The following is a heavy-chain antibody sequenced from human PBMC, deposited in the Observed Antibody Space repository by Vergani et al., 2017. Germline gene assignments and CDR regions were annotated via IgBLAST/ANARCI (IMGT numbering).Heavy chain of an antibody. CDR1: GGTFSSYA. CDR3: ARERDSSGYYDF. V-gene: IGHV1-46*01. Sequence: QVQLVQSGAEVKKPGSSVKVSCKASGGTFSSYAISWVRQAPGQGLEWMGIINPSGGSTTYAQRFQGRVTMTRDTSTSTVYMELSSLRSEDTALYHCARERDSSGYYDFWGQGTLVTVSS. D-gene: IGHD3-22*01. J-gene: IGHJ4*02. CDR2: INPSGGST.